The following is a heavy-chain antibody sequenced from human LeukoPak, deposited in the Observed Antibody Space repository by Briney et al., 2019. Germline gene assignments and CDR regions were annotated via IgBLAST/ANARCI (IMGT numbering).Heavy chain of an antibody. CDR1: RFTVSSNY. CDR2: IYSGGST. J-gene: IGHJ4*02. V-gene: IGHV3-66*01. CDR3: AIQKVIIGRFYYFDY. D-gene: IGHD3-3*01. Sequence: PGGSLRLSCAASRFTVSSNYMSWVRQAPGKGLECVSVIYSGGSTYYADSVKGRFTISRDNSKNTLYLQMNSLRAEDTAVYYCAIQKVIIGRFYYFDYWGQGTLVTVSS.